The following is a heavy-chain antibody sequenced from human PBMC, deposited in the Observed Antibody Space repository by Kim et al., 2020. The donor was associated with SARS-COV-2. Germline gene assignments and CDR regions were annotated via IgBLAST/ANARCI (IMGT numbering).Heavy chain of an antibody. D-gene: IGHD6-13*01. CDR3: ASHTNSRSLGY. CDR2: DK. J-gene: IGHJ4*02. Sequence: DKTYVDSVKGRFTISRDNAKNSLYLQMDSLGADDTAVYYCASHTNSRSLGYWGQGTLVTVSS. V-gene: IGHV3-7*03.